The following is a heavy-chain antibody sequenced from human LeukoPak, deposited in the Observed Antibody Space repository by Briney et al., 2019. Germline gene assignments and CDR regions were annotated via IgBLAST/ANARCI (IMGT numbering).Heavy chain of an antibody. D-gene: IGHD6-6*01. V-gene: IGHV3-74*01. J-gene: IGHJ4*02. CDR3: AKWKYSNSGIDDY. Sequence: AGGSLRLSCAASGFTFSNFWMHWVRQAPGKGLVWVALIYGDGSFTRYADSVKGRFTISRDNSKNMLYLQMNSLRAEDTAVYYCAKWKYSNSGIDDYWGQGTLVTVSS. CDR1: GFTFSNFW. CDR2: IYGDGSFT.